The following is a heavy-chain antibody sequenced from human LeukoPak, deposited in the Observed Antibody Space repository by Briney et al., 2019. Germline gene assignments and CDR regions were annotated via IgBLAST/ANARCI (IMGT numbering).Heavy chain of an antibody. V-gene: IGHV3-23*01. J-gene: IGHJ4*02. CDR1: GFTFSSYG. D-gene: IGHD1-26*01. CDR2: ISSSGGST. Sequence: GGSLRLSCAASGFTFSSYGMSWVRQAPGKGLEWVSRISSSGGSTYYADSVKGRFTISRDNAKNSLYLQMNSLRAEDTAVYYCARDSGSYYYFDYWGQGTLVTVSS. CDR3: ARDSGSYYYFDY.